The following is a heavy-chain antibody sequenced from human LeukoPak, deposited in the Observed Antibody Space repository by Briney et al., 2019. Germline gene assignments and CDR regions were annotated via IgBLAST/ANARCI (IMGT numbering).Heavy chain of an antibody. D-gene: IGHD4-23*01. CDR3: ARGTTVVDY. CDR2: INHSGST. J-gene: IGHJ4*02. Sequence: SETLSLTCAVYGGSFSGYYWSWIRQPPGKGLEWIGEINHSGSTNYNPSLKSRVTISVDTSKNQFSLKLSSVTAADTAVYYCARGTTVVDYWGQGTLVTVSS. V-gene: IGHV4-34*01. CDR1: GGSFSGYY.